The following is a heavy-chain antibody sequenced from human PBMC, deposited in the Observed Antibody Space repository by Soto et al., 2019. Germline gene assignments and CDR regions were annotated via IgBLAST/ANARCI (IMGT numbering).Heavy chain of an antibody. V-gene: IGHV4-59*01. CDR3: ARDNGDSDGYCDL. J-gene: IGHJ2*01. D-gene: IGHD3-22*01. CDR2: IYYSGST. Sequence: QVQLQESGPGLVKPSETLSLTCTVSGGSISSYYWSWIRQPPGKGLEWIAYIYYSGSTNYNPSLKSRVTITGDTSKNQFSLKLSSVTAADTVVYYCARDNGDSDGYCDLWGRGTLGPVSS. CDR1: GGSISSYY.